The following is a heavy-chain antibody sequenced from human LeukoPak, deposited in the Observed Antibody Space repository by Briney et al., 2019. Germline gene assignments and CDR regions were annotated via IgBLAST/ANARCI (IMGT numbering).Heavy chain of an antibody. CDR2: ISPYNGDR. J-gene: IGHJ5*02. D-gene: IGHD6-19*01. Sequence: ASVKVSCKASGYTFTNYAITWVRQAPGQGPEWMGWISPYNGDRRDALKFQGRVTITADKSTSTAYMELSSLRSEDTAVYYCARQSSSGWYVKNWFDPWGQGTLVTVSS. CDR1: GYTFTNYA. CDR3: ARQSSSGWYVKNWFDP. V-gene: IGHV1-18*01.